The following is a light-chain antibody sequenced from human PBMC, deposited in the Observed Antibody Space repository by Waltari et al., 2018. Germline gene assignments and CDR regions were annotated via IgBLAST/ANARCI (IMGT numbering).Light chain of an antibody. Sequence: EIVMTQSPATLSVSPGERVTLSCRASQSVSSNLAWYQQKRGQAPRLLIYGASTRVTGIPARFSGSGSGTEFTLTISSLQSEDFAVYFCQQYDSWLLYTFGQGTNLESK. V-gene: IGKV3-15*01. CDR3: QQYDSWLLYT. CDR1: QSVSSN. CDR2: GAS. J-gene: IGKJ2*01.